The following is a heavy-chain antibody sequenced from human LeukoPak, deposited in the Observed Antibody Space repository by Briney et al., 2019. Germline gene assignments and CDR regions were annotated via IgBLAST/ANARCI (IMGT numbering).Heavy chain of an antibody. CDR3: ARASLLGYCSSTSCYQFDY. D-gene: IGHD2-2*01. CDR2: ISGSGGST. Sequence: GGSLRLSCAASGFTFSSYAMSWVRQAPGKGLEWVSAISGSGGSTYYADSVKGRFTISRDNPKNTLYLQMNSLRAEDTAVYYCARASLLGYCSSTSCYQFDYWGQGTLVTVSS. CDR1: GFTFSSYA. J-gene: IGHJ4*02. V-gene: IGHV3-23*01.